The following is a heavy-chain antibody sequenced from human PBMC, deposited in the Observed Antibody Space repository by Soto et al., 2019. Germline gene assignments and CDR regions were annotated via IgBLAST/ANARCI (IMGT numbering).Heavy chain of an antibody. J-gene: IGHJ4*02. CDR1: GFTFSSYA. CDR3: AKDPRSIAVVPAIISSY. Sequence: PGGSLRLSCAASGFTFSSYAMSWVRQAPGKGLEWVSAISGSGGSTYYADSVKGRFTISRDNSKNTLYLQMDSLRAEDTAVYYCAKDPRSIAVVPAIISSYWGQGTLVTVSS. CDR2: ISGSGGST. V-gene: IGHV3-23*01. D-gene: IGHD6-19*01.